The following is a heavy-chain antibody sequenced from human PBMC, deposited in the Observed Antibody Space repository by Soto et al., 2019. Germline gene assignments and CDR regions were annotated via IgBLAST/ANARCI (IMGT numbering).Heavy chain of an antibody. J-gene: IGHJ5*02. CDR2: INTYNGNT. CDR1: GYTFIGFA. CDR3: ARDRGYCGGGTCSSDWFDP. V-gene: IGHV1-18*01. D-gene: IGHD2-15*01. Sequence: GASVKVSCKASGYTFIGFAISWVRQAPGQGLEWMGSINTYNGNTHHAQKFQGRVTMTTDTSTTTAYMELRSLTSDDTAVYYCARDRGYCGGGTCSSDWFDPWGQGTLVTVSS.